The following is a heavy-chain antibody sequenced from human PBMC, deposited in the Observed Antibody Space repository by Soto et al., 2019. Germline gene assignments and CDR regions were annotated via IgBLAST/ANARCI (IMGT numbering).Heavy chain of an antibody. J-gene: IGHJ4*02. CDR2: SKNKADSYTT. Sequence: EVQLVESGGGLVQPGGSLRLSCAASGFTFSDHYMDWVRQAPGKGLEWVGRSKNKADSYTTEYAASVKGRFTISRDGSKNSLFLQKNSLKTEETAVYYCTVWGSGNDFGAAWGQGILVTVSS. CDR1: GFTFSDHY. V-gene: IGHV3-72*01. D-gene: IGHD3-10*01. CDR3: TVWGSGNDFGAA.